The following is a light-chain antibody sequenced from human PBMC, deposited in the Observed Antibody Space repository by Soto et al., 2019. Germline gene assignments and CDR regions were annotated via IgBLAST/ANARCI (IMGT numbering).Light chain of an antibody. CDR1: QSISTW. V-gene: IGKV1-5*03. CDR2: KAS. J-gene: IGKJ4*01. Sequence: DIQMTQSPSTLSASVGDRVTIACRASQSISTWLAWYQQKPGKAPKLLIYKASNLEGGVPSRFSGSGSGTEVNITISSLPPDDFATYYCQQYNTYPLTFGGGTTVEIK. CDR3: QQYNTYPLT.